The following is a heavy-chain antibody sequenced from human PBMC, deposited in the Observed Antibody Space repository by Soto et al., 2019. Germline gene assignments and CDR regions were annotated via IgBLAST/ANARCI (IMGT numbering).Heavy chain of an antibody. CDR2: INAGNGNT. CDR3: TRGIPYSGSYYGPNFDY. D-gene: IGHD1-26*01. Sequence: ASVKVCCKASGYTFTTYAMHWVRQAPGQRLEWMGWINAGNGNTKYSQNFQGRVTITRDTSASTAYMELSSLRSDDTAVYYCTRGIPYSGSYYGPNFDYWGQGTLVTVSS. V-gene: IGHV1-3*01. J-gene: IGHJ4*02. CDR1: GYTFTTYA.